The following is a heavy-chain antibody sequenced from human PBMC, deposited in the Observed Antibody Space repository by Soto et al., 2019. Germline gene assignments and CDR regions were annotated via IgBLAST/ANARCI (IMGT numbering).Heavy chain of an antibody. Sequence: GGSLRLSCAGSGVIFDDYVIHWVRQAPGKGLEWVSGISWNGGSLGYAGSVKGRFTISRDNAKSSLYLQMNSLRVEDSALYYCAKSGPKLDSYFSYMDVWGKGTTVTVSS. CDR3: AKSGPKLDSYFSYMDV. J-gene: IGHJ6*03. CDR1: GVIFDDYV. D-gene: IGHD6-13*01. CDR2: ISWNGGSL. V-gene: IGHV3-9*01.